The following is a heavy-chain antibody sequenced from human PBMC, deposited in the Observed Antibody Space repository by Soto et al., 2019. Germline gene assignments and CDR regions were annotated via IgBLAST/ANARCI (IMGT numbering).Heavy chain of an antibody. CDR1: GGSTSSDNY. CDR2: IYYSGNT. D-gene: IGHD3-16*01. Sequence: QVQLQESGPGLVKPSQTLSLTCTVSGGSTSSDNYWSWIRQPPGKGLEWIGHIYYSGNTDYNPSLKGRLAISIDTSKNQFSLKLSSVTAADTAVYFCAREGGESSDGLDYFDSLGQESMVTFSS. V-gene: IGHV4-30-4*01. J-gene: IGHJ4*02. CDR3: AREGGESSDGLDYFDS.